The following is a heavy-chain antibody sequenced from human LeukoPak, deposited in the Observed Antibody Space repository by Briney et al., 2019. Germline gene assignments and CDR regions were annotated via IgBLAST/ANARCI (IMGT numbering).Heavy chain of an antibody. J-gene: IGHJ4*02. CDR2: IFHTGIT. Sequence: SETLSLTCIVSGGSISSSYWSWIRQPPGKGLECIAYIFHTGITSYNPSLKSRATISVDMSKNQFSLKLSSVTAADTAVYYCAGHYDYDRGGDPFDYWGQGTLVTVSS. CDR3: AGHYDYDRGGDPFDY. V-gene: IGHV4-59*08. D-gene: IGHD3-22*01. CDR1: GGSISSSY.